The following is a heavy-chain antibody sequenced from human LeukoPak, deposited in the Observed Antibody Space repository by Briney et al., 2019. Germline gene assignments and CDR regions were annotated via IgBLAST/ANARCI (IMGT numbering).Heavy chain of an antibody. CDR1: GYSFTTYW. CDR3: ARADRGVHDY. D-gene: IGHD3-10*01. Sequence: GESLKISCKGSGYSFTTYWIGWVRQMPGKGLEWMGLMDPSDSDTRYSPSFQGQVTISADKSISTAYLQWSSLKASDTAMYYCARADRGVHDYWGQGTLVTVPA. CDR2: MDPSDSDT. V-gene: IGHV5-51*01. J-gene: IGHJ4*02.